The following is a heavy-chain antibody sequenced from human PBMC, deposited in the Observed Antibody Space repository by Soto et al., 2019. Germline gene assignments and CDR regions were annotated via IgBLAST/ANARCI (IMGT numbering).Heavy chain of an antibody. J-gene: IGHJ4*02. CDR1: GGSLSGYY. V-gene: IGHV4-34*01. CDR2: VKDGGHT. CDR3: ARRQEGDAATH. Sequence: QVQLQQWGAGLLKPSETLSLNCAVTGGSLSGYYWSWIRQPPGKGLEWIGEVKDGGHTNYSPSLRGRGPTSSDRSNTQVSLRLNSVTAADTGVYYSARRQEGDAATHWDQGGLVIVS. D-gene: IGHD6-25*01.